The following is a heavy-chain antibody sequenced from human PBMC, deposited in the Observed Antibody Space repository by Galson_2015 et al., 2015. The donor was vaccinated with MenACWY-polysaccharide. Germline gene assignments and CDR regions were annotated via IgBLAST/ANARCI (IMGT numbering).Heavy chain of an antibody. D-gene: IGHD2-2*01. CDR1: GFTFNSYA. Sequence: LRLSCAASGFTFNSYAMHWVRQAPGKGLEWVAVISYDETNKYYADSVKGRFTISRDNSKNTLYLQMNSLRAEDAAVYYCARDYCSRTSCYGLDVWGQGTRSSSP. J-gene: IGHJ6*02. CDR3: ARDYCSRTSCYGLDV. V-gene: IGHV3-30-3*01. CDR2: ISYDETNK.